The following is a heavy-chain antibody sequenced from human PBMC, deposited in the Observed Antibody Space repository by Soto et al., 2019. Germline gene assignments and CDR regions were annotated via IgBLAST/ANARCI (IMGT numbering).Heavy chain of an antibody. V-gene: IGHV1-18*01. Sequence: ASVKVSCKASSYTFTSYHISWVRQAPGQGLEWMGRISAYNGNTHYAQKFQGRVTMTTDTSTSTAYMELRSLRSDDTAVYFCARRGYISSWYYFDYWGQGTLVTVSS. CDR3: ARRGYISSWYYFDY. CDR1: SYTFTSYH. D-gene: IGHD6-13*01. J-gene: IGHJ4*02. CDR2: ISAYNGNT.